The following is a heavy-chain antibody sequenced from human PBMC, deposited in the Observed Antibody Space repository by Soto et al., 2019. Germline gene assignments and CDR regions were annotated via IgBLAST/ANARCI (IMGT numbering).Heavy chain of an antibody. CDR1: GFTLSDYY. CDR2: ISISGTTI. V-gene: IGHV3-11*04. CDR3: ARTGTPLDH. J-gene: IGHJ4*02. D-gene: IGHD1-1*01. Sequence: GGSLRLSCAASGFTLSDYYMTWIRQAPGKGLEWVSDISISGTTIRYADSVKGRFTISRDNAKNTLYLQMNSLSAEDTAIYYCARTGTPLDHWGQGTLVTVSS.